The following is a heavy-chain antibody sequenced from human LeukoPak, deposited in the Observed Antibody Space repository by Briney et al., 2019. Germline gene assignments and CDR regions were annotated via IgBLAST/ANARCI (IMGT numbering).Heavy chain of an antibody. V-gene: IGHV4-59*01. CDR3: ARDISTITYYDFWSGYQGGGNWFDP. D-gene: IGHD3-3*01. J-gene: IGHJ5*02. CDR2: IYYSGST. CDR1: GGSISSYY. Sequence: SETLSLTCTVSGGSISSYYWSWIRQPPGKGLEWIGYIYYSGSTNYNPSLKSRVTILVDTSKNQFSLKLSSVTAADTAVYYCARDISTITYYDFWSGYQGGGNWFDPWGQGTLVTVSS.